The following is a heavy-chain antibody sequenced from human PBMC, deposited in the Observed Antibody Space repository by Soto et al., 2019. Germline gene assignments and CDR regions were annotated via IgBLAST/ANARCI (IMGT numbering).Heavy chain of an antibody. V-gene: IGHV1-69*13. D-gene: IGHD3-16*02. CDR2: IFPKFGTT. CDR3: EAEMTFGKLSVV. J-gene: IGHJ6*02. Sequence: SVKVSCKASGDTDTNYVISWVRQAPGQGLEWMGGIFPKFGTTYSAQKLQNRLTITADESTSTVYMQLSSLRLDDTAVYYCEAEMTFGKLSVVWGQGTTVTVSS. CDR1: GDTDTNYV.